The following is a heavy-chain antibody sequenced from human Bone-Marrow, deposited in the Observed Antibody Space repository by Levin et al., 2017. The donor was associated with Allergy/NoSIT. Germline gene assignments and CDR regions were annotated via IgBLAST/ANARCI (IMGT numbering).Heavy chain of an antibody. CDR1: GFTFDDYA. Sequence: SLKISCAASGFTFDDYAMHWVRQTPGKGLEWVSGITWNSGSLGYADSLKGRFTISRDNAKNTLFLQMTSLKPEDTDLYYCVKDIKYGDHRGFDTWGQGTMVTVSP. D-gene: IGHD4-17*01. CDR3: VKDIKYGDHRGFDT. V-gene: IGHV3-9*01. J-gene: IGHJ3*02. CDR2: ITWNSGSL.